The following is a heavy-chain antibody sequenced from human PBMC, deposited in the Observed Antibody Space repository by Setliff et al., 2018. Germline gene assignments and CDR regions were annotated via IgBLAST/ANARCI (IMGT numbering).Heavy chain of an antibody. CDR2: IYYSGST. J-gene: IGHJ4*02. CDR3: ARQDSGWFDY. Sequence: SETLSLTCTASGGSISSSSYYWGWIRQPPGKGLEWIGSIYYSGSTYYNPSLKSRVTISVDTSKNQFSLKLSSVTAADTAVYYCARQDSGWFDYWGQGTLVTVSS. CDR1: GGSISSSSYY. D-gene: IGHD5-12*01. V-gene: IGHV4-39*01.